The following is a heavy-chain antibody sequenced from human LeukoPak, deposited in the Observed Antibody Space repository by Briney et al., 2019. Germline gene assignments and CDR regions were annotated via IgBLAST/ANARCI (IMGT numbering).Heavy chain of an antibody. Sequence: GGSLRLSCAASGFTFSSSWMHWVRQAPGKGLVWVSRINSDGSGTIYADSVKGRFTFSRDNAKNTLYLQMNSLRAEDTAVYYCVRERMAGTVVYFDPWGQGTLVTVSS. V-gene: IGHV3-74*01. CDR2: INSDGSGT. CDR3: VRERMAGTVVYFDP. CDR1: GFTFSSSW. D-gene: IGHD6-19*01. J-gene: IGHJ5*02.